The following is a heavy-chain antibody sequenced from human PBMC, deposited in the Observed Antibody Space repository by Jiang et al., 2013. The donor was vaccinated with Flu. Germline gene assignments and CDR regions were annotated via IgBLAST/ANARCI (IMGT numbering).Heavy chain of an antibody. CDR1: GGSISSYY. D-gene: IGHD4-17*01. Sequence: GSGLVKPAETLSLTCTVSGGSISSYYWSWIRQPPGKGLEWIGYIYYSGSTNYNPSLKSRVTISVDTSKNQFSLKLSSVTAADTAVYYCARKGDLTTVTTLQRYYDSDWYFDLWGRGTLVTVSS. V-gene: IGHV4-59*08. CDR3: ARKGDLTTVTTLQRYYDSDWYFDL. J-gene: IGHJ2*01. CDR2: IYYSGST.